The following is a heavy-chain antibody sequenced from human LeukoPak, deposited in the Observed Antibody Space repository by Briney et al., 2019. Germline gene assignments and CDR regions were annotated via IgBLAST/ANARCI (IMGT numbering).Heavy chain of an antibody. D-gene: IGHD1/OR15-1a*01. CDR2: IRYDGTNK. J-gene: IGHJ4*02. CDR1: GFTFSRYG. Sequence: PGGSLRLSCAASGFTFSRYGMHWVRQAPGKGLQWVAFIRYDGTNKYYADSVKGRFTMSRDNSKNTLYLQMNSLRAEDTAVYYCAKSTGEQLYFRDIDYWGQGTLVTVAS. CDR3: AKSTGEQLYFRDIDY. V-gene: IGHV3-30*02.